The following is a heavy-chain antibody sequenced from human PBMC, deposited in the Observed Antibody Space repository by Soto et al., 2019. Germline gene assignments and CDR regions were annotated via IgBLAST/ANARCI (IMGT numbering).Heavy chain of an antibody. CDR3: ARGPGSKALAGPPHYYYYGMDV. Sequence: PGGSLRLSCAASGFTFSSYDMHWVRQATGKGLEWVSAIVTAGDTYYPGSVKGRFTISRENAKNSLYLQMNSLRAGDTAVYYCARGPGSKALAGPPHYYYYGMDVWGQGTTVTVSS. CDR2: IVTAGDT. CDR1: GFTFSSYD. V-gene: IGHV3-13*01. D-gene: IGHD6-19*01. J-gene: IGHJ6*02.